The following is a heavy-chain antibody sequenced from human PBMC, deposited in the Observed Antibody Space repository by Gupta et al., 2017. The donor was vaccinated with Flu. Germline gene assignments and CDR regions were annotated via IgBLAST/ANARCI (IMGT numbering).Heavy chain of an antibody. V-gene: IGHV3-30*18. Sequence: ERVVECGRGVVQSGRVLSVSGSAAGFSFSKYVMIWVGQAPCKGLEWLAGISHDGSQNYHTDSVKGRFIISRDNSKNTLYLQMSGLRTEDTAVYYCAKDWRWNNNIYGMNVWGQGTTVTVSS. CDR3: AKDWRWNNNIYGMNV. CDR1: GFSFSKYV. CDR2: ISHDGSQN. D-gene: IGHD1-1*01. J-gene: IGHJ6*02.